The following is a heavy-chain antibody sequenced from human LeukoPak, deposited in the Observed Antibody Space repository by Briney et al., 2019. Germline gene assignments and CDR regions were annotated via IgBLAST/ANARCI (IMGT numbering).Heavy chain of an antibody. CDR2: ISGSGGST. CDR1: GFTFSSYA. J-gene: IGHJ4*02. D-gene: IGHD3-22*01. V-gene: IGHV3-23*01. Sequence: GGSLRLSCAASGFTFSSYAMSWVRQAPGKGLEWVSAISGSGGSTYYADSVKGRFTISRDNSKNTLYLQMNSLRAEDTAVYYSAKVPRYYYDSSGYYLPPFFDYWGQGTLVTVSS. CDR3: AKVPRYYYDSSGYYLPPFFDY.